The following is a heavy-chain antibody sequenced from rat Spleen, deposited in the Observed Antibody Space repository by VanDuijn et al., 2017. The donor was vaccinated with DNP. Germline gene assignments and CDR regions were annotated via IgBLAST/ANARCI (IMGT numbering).Heavy chain of an antibody. CDR2: MSYSGSA. J-gene: IGHJ3*01. V-gene: IGHV3-1*01. Sequence: EVQLQESGSGLVKPSQSLSLTCSVTGYSITSSYRWAWIRTFPGNKMEWMGYMSYSGSASYNPSLKSRISITRDTSKTQFFLQLNSVTTEDTATYYCARGGAGIWFAYWGQGTLVTVSS. D-gene: IGHD4-2*01. CDR1: GYSITSSY. CDR3: ARGGAGIWFAY.